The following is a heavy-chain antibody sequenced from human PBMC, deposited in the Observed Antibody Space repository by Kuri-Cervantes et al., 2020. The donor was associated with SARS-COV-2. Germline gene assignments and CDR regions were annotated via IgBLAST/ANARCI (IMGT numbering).Heavy chain of an antibody. Sequence: GESLKISCAASGFTFSGYAMHWVRQAPGKGLEWVAVISYDGSNKYYADSVKGRFTISRDNSKNTLYLQMNSLRAEDTAVYYCAKDGLGYNWNAGGWFDPWGQGTLVTVSS. CDR1: GFTFSGYA. V-gene: IGHV3-30*04. CDR2: ISYDGSNK. CDR3: AKDGLGYNWNAGGWFDP. J-gene: IGHJ5*02. D-gene: IGHD1-20*01.